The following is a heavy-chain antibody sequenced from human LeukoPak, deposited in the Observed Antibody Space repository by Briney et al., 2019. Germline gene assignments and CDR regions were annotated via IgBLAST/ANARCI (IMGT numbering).Heavy chain of an antibody. CDR3: ARDAPNYYDSSGYYYAHGKRFDY. J-gene: IGHJ4*02. CDR1: GGTFSSYA. V-gene: IGHV1-69*13. CDR2: IIPNFGTA. Sequence: ASVKVSCKASGGTFSSYAISWVRQPPGQGLEWMGGIIPNFGTANYAHKFQGRVTITADESTSTAYMELSSLRSDDTAVYYCARDAPNYYDSSGYYYAHGKRFDYWGQGTLVTVSS. D-gene: IGHD3-22*01.